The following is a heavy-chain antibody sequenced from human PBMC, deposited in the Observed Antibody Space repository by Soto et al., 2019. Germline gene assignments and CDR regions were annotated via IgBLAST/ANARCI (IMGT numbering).Heavy chain of an antibody. CDR2: IIPIFGTT. D-gene: IGHD5-18*01. CDR3: ARLHSHGTYGMDV. CDR1: GGIFITSG. Sequence: QVQLVQSGAEVKMPGSSVKVSCKTSGGIFITSGLSWVRQAPGQGLEWMGGIIPIFGTTNYAQKFQDRVTITADESTKTAYMELNTLTSEDTAVYYCARLHSHGTYGMDVWGQGTTVTVSS. J-gene: IGHJ6*02. V-gene: IGHV1-69*01.